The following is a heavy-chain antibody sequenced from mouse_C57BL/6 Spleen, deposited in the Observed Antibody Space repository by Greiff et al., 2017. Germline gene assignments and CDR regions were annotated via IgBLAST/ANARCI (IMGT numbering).Heavy chain of an antibody. D-gene: IGHD2-2*01. CDR2: INPNNGGT. Sequence: VQLQQSGPELVKPGASVKISCKASGYTFTDYYMNWVKQSPGKSLEWIGDINPNNGGTSYNQKFKGKATLTVDKSSSTAYMGLRSLTSEDSAVECCARGGGYDEGGYWGQGTLVTVSA. J-gene: IGHJ3*01. CDR3: ARGGGYDEGGY. CDR1: GYTFTDYY. V-gene: IGHV1-26*01.